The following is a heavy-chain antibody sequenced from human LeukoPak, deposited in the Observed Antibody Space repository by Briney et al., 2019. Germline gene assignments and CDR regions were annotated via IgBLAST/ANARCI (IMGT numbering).Heavy chain of an antibody. D-gene: IGHD3-3*01. CDR2: INSDGRST. CDR1: GFTFSTYW. V-gene: IGHV3-74*01. J-gene: IGHJ2*01. Sequence: PGGSLRLSCAASGFTFSTYWMHWVSQAPGKGLVWVSRINSDGRSTSYADSVKGRFTISRDNAKNTLYLQMNSLRAEDTAVYYCAKTPLSITIFGVVHFDLWGRGTLVTVSS. CDR3: AKTPLSITIFGVVHFDL.